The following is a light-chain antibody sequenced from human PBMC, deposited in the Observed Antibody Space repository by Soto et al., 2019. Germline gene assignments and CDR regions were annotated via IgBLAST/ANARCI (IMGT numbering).Light chain of an antibody. CDR3: QHYNSYSEA. Sequence: DIRVTQSAATLSGSLGDRVTITWRASQTISSWLAWYQQKKGKAPKLLIYKASTLKSGVPSRFSGSGYGTEFNLTISSLQPDDFATYYCQHYNSYSEAFGQGTKVDIK. CDR1: QTISSW. CDR2: KAS. V-gene: IGKV1-5*03. J-gene: IGKJ1*01.